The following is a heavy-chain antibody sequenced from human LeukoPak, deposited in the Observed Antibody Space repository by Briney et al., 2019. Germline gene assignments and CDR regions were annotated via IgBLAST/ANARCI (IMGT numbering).Heavy chain of an antibody. CDR2: IYTSGST. D-gene: IGHD3-10*01. CDR3: AGDRGTSDAFDI. J-gene: IGHJ3*02. Sequence: SQTLSLTCTVSGGSISSYCWSWIWHPDGAGLGWIGRIYTSGSTNYNPSLKSRVPMSVDTSKTQFSLKLSSVTAADTAVYCCAGDRGTSDAFDIWGQGTMVTVSS. CDR1: GGSISSYC. V-gene: IGHV4-4*07.